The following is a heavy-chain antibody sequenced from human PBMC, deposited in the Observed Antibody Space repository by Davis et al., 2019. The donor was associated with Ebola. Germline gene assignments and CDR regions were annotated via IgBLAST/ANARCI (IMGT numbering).Heavy chain of an antibody. D-gene: IGHD1-26*01. V-gene: IGHV3-30-3*01. CDR2: ISYDGSNK. Sequence: PGGSLRLSCAASGFTFSSYAMHWVRQAPGKGLEWVAVISYDGSNKYYADSVKGRFTISRDNSKNTLYLQMNSLRAEDTAVYYCARDIEEKIVEATRVFLSNGMDVWGQGTTVTVSS. J-gene: IGHJ6*02. CDR3: ARDIEEKIVEATRVFLSNGMDV. CDR1: GFTFSSYA.